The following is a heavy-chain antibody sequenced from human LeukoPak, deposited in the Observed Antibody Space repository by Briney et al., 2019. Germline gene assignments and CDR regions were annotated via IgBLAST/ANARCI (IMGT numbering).Heavy chain of an antibody. CDR2: INSDGSST. V-gene: IGHV3-74*01. J-gene: IGHJ4*02. D-gene: IGHD5-24*01. CDR3: AKDDAWLQYEN. Sequence: GGSLRLSCAASGFTFSSYWMHWVRRAPGKGLVWVSRINSDGSSTSYADSVKGRFTISRDNSRNTVSLQMNYLRAEDTAIYYCAKDDAWLQYENWGQGILVTVSS. CDR1: GFTFSSYW.